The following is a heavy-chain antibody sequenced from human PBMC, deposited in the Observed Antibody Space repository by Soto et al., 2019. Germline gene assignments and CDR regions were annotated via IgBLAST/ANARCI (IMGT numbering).Heavy chain of an antibody. Sequence: QVQLQESGPGLVKPSETLSLTCTVSGGSISSYYWSWIRQPPGKGLEWIGYIYYSGSTNYNPSLRNQATLSVDTSKXPCXLXPSSVTAADTAVYYCARTYYYDSSGYPLYYYYGMDVWGQGTTVTVSS. V-gene: IGHV4-59*08. D-gene: IGHD3-22*01. J-gene: IGHJ6*02. CDR3: ARTYYYDSSGYPLYYYYGMDV. CDR2: IYYSGST. CDR1: GGSISSYY.